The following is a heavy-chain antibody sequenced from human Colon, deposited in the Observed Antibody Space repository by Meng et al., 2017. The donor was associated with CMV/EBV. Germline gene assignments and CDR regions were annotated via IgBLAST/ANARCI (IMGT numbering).Heavy chain of an antibody. CDR1: EFSFNDYE. D-gene: IGHD2-2*01. CDR3: VSDYCSSTSCPLGY. V-gene: IGHV3-7*01. J-gene: IGHJ4*02. CDR2: IKQDGSEK. Sequence: GESLKISCAGSEFSFNDYEMNWVRQAPGKGLEWVANIKQDGSEKYYVDSVKGRFTISRDNAKNSLYLQMNSLRAEDTAVYYCVSDYCSSTSCPLGYWGQGTLVTVSS.